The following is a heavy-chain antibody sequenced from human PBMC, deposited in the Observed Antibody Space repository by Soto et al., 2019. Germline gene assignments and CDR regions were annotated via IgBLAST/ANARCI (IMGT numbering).Heavy chain of an antibody. J-gene: IGHJ4*02. D-gene: IGHD1-26*01. CDR1: GFNVSTNY. CDR3: ARGSGSLYYFHY. V-gene: IGHV3-53*01. Sequence: EVQLVESGGGLMQPGGSLRLSCAASGFNVSTNYMTWVRQAPGQGLEWVSGIYSGGTTYYAESVKGRFIISRDNFKNTLYLQMNNLRAEDTALYYCARGSGSLYYFHYWGQGTLVTVSS. CDR2: IYSGGTT.